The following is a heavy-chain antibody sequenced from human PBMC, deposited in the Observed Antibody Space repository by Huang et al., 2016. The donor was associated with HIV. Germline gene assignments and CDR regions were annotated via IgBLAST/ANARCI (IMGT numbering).Heavy chain of an antibody. CDR2: LGRESSYK. J-gene: IGHJ5*02. Sequence: EVELVESGGGLVKPGGSLRLSCAASGFAFSSYGMNWVRQAPGKGVEWVALLGRESSYKYYADSGKGRVTISRDNAKSSIYLQLDSLRAEDTAVYYCAYQQWLVGGLNHWGQGTLVVVSS. D-gene: IGHD6-19*01. CDR3: AYQQWLVGGLNH. CDR1: GFAFSSYG. V-gene: IGHV3-21*02.